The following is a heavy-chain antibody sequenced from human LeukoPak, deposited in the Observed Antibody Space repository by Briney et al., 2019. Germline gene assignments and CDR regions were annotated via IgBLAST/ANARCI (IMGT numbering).Heavy chain of an antibody. CDR1: GFTFSSYA. J-gene: IGHJ4*02. D-gene: IGHD2-2*01. V-gene: IGHV3-23*01. CDR3: AKDLRGPAALLGY. Sequence: GGSQRLSCAASGFTFSSYAMSWVRQAPGKGLEWVSAISGSGGSTYYADSVKGRFTISRDNSKNTLYLQMNSLRAEDTAVYYCAKDLRGPAALLGYWGQRTLVTVSS. CDR2: ISGSGGST.